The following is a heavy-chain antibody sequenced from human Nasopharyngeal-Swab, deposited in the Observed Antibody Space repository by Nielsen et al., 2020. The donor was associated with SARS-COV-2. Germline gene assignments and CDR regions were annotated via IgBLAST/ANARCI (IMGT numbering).Heavy chain of an antibody. CDR2: ISGSGGST. V-gene: IGHV3-23*01. J-gene: IGHJ4*02. CDR1: GFTFSSYA. D-gene: IGHD2-2*01. CDR3: AKVKRPIVVVPAATDY. Sequence: GGSLRLSCAASGFTFSSYAMSWVRQAPGKGLEWVSAISGSGGSTYYADSVKGRFTISRDNSKNTLYPQMNSLRAEDTAVYYCAKVKRPIVVVPAATDYWGQGTLVTVSS.